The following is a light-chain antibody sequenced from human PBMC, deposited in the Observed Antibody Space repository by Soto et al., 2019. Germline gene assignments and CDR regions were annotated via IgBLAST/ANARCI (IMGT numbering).Light chain of an antibody. CDR3: AAWDDSLSGSWV. CDR2: RNN. CDR1: SSNIRSNY. Sequence: QPVLTQPPSASGTPGQRVTISCSGSSSNIRSNYVYWYQQLPGTAPKLLIYRNNQRPSGVPDRFSGSKSGTSASLAISGLRSEDEADYYCAAWDDSLSGSWVFGGGTKLTVL. V-gene: IGLV1-47*01. J-gene: IGLJ3*02.